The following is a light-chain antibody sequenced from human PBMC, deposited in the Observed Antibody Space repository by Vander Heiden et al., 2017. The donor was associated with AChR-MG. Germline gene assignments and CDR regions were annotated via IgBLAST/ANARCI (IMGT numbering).Light chain of an antibody. Sequence: EIVLTQSPGTLSLSPGERATLSCRARQSVSSNYLAWYQQKPGQAPRLLIFGASSRATGIPDRFSGSGSGTDFTLTISRLEPQDFALYYCQQYGSSPPHTFGQGTKLEIK. V-gene: IGKV3-20*01. CDR1: QSVSSNY. CDR2: GAS. J-gene: IGKJ2*01. CDR3: QQYGSSPPHT.